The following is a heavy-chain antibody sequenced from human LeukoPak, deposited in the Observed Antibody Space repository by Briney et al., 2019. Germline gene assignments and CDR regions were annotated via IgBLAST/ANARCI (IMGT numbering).Heavy chain of an antibody. J-gene: IGHJ4*02. Sequence: PGGSLRLSCSASGFTFSSFNMNWVRHTPGRGLEWVSYISGSSGSSYYADSVKGRFTISRDNAKNSLYLQMNSLRAEDTAVYYCARDAARGYSGYDTGDIDYWGQGTLVTVSS. CDR3: ARDAARGYSGYDTGDIDY. CDR2: ISGSSGSS. CDR1: GFTFSSFN. V-gene: IGHV3-48*01. D-gene: IGHD5-12*01.